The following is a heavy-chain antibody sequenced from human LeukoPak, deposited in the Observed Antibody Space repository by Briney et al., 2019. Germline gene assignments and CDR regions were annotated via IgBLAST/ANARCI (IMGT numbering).Heavy chain of an antibody. J-gene: IGHJ4*02. V-gene: IGHV3-64D*06. D-gene: IGHD6-19*01. CDR1: GFTFSSYA. CDR3: VKDGDSAGWYYYFDC. CDR2: IRSIGGST. Sequence: QPGESLRLSCSAFGFTFSSYAMHWVRQAPGKGLEYVSGIRSIGGSTNYADSVKGRFTISRDNSKNTVYLQMSSLRAEDTAVYYCVKDGDSAGWYYYFDCWGQGTLVTVSS.